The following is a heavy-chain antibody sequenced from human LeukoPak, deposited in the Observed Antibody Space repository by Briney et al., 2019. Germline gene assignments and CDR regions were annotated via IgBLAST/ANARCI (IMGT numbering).Heavy chain of an antibody. V-gene: IGHV3-30-3*01. CDR3: ARVRGYCSSTTCYSDY. Sequence: GGSLRLSCAASGFTFITYTMHWVRQAPGKGLEWVAVISNDGSNQFCADSVKGRFTISRDNSTNTLHLEMNSLRAEDTAVYYCARVRGYCSSTTCYSDYWGQGTLVTVSS. J-gene: IGHJ4*02. CDR1: GFTFITYT. CDR2: ISNDGSNQ. D-gene: IGHD2-2*01.